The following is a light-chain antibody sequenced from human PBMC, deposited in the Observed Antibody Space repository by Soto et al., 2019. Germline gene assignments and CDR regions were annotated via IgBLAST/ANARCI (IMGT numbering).Light chain of an antibody. CDR3: SAYTSSSTLG. V-gene: IGLV2-14*01. CDR2: DVS. CDR1: SSDVGGYNS. Sequence: QFVLTQPSSVSASPGQSITISCTGTSSDVGGYNSVSWYQQHPGKAPKVMIYDVSNRPSGVSNRFSGSKSGNTASLTISGLQAEDEADYYCSAYTSSSTLGFGGGTKVTVL. J-gene: IGLJ2*01.